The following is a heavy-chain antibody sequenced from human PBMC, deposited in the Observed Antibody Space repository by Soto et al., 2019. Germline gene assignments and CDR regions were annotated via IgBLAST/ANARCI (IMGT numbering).Heavy chain of an antibody. Sequence: PSETLSLTCTVSGGSISSYYWSWIRQPPGKGLEWIGYIYYSGTTNYNPSLKSRVTISVDTSKNQFSLKLNSVTAADTAVYFCASSSFLRSGDLFHGLDVWGQGTTVTVS. CDR3: ASSSFLRSGDLFHGLDV. CDR1: GGSISSYY. D-gene: IGHD3-10*01. V-gene: IGHV4-59*01. CDR2: IYYSGTT. J-gene: IGHJ6*02.